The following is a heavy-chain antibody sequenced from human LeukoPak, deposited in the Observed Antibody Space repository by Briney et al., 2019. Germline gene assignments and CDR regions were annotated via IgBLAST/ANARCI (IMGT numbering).Heavy chain of an antibody. D-gene: IGHD3/OR15-3a*01. V-gene: IGHV4-39*07. CDR3: ARGGGDWYLDY. J-gene: IGHJ4*02. CDR1: GDSISSSSYY. Sequence: PSETLSLTCTVSGDSISSSSYYWGWIRQPPGKGLEWIGYIFYSGSTNYNPSLKSRVTISVDTSMNQFSLKLNSVTATDTAVYYCARGGGDWYLDYWGQGTLVTVSS. CDR2: IFYSGST.